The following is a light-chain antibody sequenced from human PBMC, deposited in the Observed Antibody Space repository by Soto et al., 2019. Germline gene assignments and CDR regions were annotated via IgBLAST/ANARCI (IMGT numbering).Light chain of an antibody. Sequence: DIQMTQSPSSLSASVGDRVTITCRASQNINNFLNWYQQKLGKAPKLLIYAASSLQSGVPSRFSGSGSGTDFTLTISSLQPEDFATYYCQQSYSALPYAFGQGTKLEIK. J-gene: IGKJ2*01. CDR3: QQSYSALPYA. CDR1: QNINNF. V-gene: IGKV1-39*01. CDR2: AAS.